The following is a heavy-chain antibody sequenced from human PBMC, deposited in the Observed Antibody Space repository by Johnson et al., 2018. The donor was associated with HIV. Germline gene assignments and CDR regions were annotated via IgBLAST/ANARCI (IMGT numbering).Heavy chain of an antibody. CDR1: GFTFSSYA. D-gene: IGHD3-22*01. CDR3: ARDGDSSSGYQPDAFDI. J-gene: IGHJ3*02. V-gene: IGHV3-30-3*01. Sequence: QVQVLESGGGVVQPGRSLRLSCAASGFTFSSYAMHWVRQAPGKGLEWVAVISYDGSNKYYADSVKGRFTISRDNSKNTLYLQMNSLRAEDTAVYYCARDGDSSSGYQPDAFDIWGQGTMVTVSS. CDR2: ISYDGSNK.